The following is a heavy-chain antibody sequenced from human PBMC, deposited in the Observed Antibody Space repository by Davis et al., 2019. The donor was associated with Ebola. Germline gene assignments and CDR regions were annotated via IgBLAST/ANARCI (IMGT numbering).Heavy chain of an antibody. CDR3: ARGTNGYNPGGYFDS. CDR1: GYSFTSYW. J-gene: IGHJ4*02. V-gene: IGHV5-51*01. CDR2: IYPGDSDT. D-gene: IGHD5-24*01. Sequence: GESLKISCKGSGYSFTSYWIGWVRQMPGKGLEYMGIIYPGDSDTRYSPSFQGQVTISADKSIATAYLQWSSLKASDTAMYYCARGTNGYNPGGYFDSWGQGTLVTVSS.